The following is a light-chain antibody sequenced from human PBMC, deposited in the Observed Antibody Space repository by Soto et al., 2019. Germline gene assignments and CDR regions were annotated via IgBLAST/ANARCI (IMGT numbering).Light chain of an antibody. V-gene: IGKV3-11*01. Sequence: EIVLTPSPATLSLSPGERAPLSCRASQSISSDLAWYQQKPGQAPRLLIYDASNRATGIPARFSGGGTGTDFTLTISSLEPEDFAVYYCQHRSKWPPTFRGGTMIEIK. J-gene: IGKJ4*02. CDR1: QSISSD. CDR2: DAS. CDR3: QHRSKWPPT.